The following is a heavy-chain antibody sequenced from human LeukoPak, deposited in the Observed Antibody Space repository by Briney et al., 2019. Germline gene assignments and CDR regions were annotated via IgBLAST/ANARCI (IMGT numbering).Heavy chain of an antibody. Sequence: GGSLRLSCAASGFTVSTNYMSWVRQAPGKGLEWVSVTYIDSTSYADSAEGRFTISRDNSKNTLYLQMNSLRAEDTALYYCVRDQNYWGQGTLVTVSS. V-gene: IGHV3-66*01. CDR3: VRDQNY. J-gene: IGHJ4*02. CDR1: GFTVSTNY. CDR2: TYIDST.